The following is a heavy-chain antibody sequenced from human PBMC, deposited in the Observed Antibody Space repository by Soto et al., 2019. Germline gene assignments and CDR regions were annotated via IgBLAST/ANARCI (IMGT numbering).Heavy chain of an antibody. J-gene: IGHJ5*02. V-gene: IGHV3-23*01. CDR2: ISGSGHRT. CDR1: GLTFSSSA. D-gene: IGHD3-10*01. Sequence: EVQLLESGGGLVQPGGSPRLSCAASGLTFSSSAMNWVRQAPGKGLEWVAAISGSGHRTYYADSVKGRFTISRDNSKNTVYLQMNSLRAEDTAVYYCAKNYDYDSSGTSGPNWFDPWGQGTLVTVPS. CDR3: AKNYDYDSSGTSGPNWFDP.